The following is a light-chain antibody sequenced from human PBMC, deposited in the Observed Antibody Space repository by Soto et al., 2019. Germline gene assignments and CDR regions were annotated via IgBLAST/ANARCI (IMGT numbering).Light chain of an antibody. V-gene: IGKV3-15*01. CDR1: QSVSSN. Sequence: EIVMTQSPATLSVSPGERAPLSCRASQSVSSNLAWYQQKPGQAPSLLIYGASTRATGIPARFSGSGSGTEFTLTISSLQSEDFAIYFCQQYNNWPPDRTFGQGTKVEIK. J-gene: IGKJ1*01. CDR2: GAS. CDR3: QQYNNWPPDRT.